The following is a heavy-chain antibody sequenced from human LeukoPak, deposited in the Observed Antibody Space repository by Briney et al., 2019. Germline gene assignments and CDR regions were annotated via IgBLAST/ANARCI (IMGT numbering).Heavy chain of an antibody. CDR3: ARDLGIAAPTGDLVRYFDL. J-gene: IGHJ2*01. CDR2: ISSSSYI. D-gene: IGHD6-6*01. V-gene: IGHV3-21*01. CDR1: GFTFSSYS. Sequence: GGSLRLSCAASGFTFSSYSMNWVRQAPGKGLEWVSSISSSSYIYYADSVKGRFTISRDNAKNSLYLQMNSLRAEDTAVYYCARDLGIAAPTGDLVRYFDLWGRGTLVTVSS.